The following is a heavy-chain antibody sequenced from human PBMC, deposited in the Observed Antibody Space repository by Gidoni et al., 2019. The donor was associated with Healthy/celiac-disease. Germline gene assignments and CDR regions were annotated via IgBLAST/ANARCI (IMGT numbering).Heavy chain of an antibody. Sequence: EVQRVASGGALIQRGGSLRHSFASTGCTVSRSYSSWVRQSPGRWLEWVSVIYSGGSTYYADSVKGRFTISRDNSKNTLYLQMNSLRAEDTAVYYCARVAGTTAYYYYYYYYMDVWGKGTTVTVSS. D-gene: IGHD1-7*01. CDR3: ARVAGTTAYYYYYYYYMDV. CDR2: IYSGGST. V-gene: IGHV3-53*01. CDR1: GCTVSRSY. J-gene: IGHJ6*03.